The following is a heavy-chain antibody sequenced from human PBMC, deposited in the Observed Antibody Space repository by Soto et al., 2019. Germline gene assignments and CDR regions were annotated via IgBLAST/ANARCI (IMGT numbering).Heavy chain of an antibody. CDR1: GYSFPSYW. CDR3: ARQGQQLRLDY. CDR2: IYPGDSDT. J-gene: IGHJ4*02. V-gene: IGHV5-51*01. D-gene: IGHD6-13*01. Sequence: GESLKISCKGSGYSFPSYWIAWVRQMPGKGLEWMGIIYPGDSDTRYSPSFQGQVTISADKSIGTASLQWSSLRASDTAIYYCARQGQQLRLDYWGQGTLVTVSS.